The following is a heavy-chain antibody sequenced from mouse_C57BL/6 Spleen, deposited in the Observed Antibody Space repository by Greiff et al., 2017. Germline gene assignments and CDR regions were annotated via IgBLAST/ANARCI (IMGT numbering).Heavy chain of an antibody. CDR1: GFTFSSYG. J-gene: IGHJ1*03. CDR3: ARGDGTRGWYFDV. D-gene: IGHD4-1*01. Sequence: EVQVVESGGDLVKPGGSLKLSCAASGFTFSSYGMSWVRQTPDKRLEWVATISSGGSYTYYPDSVKGRFTISRDNAKNTLYLQMSSLKSEDTAMYYCARGDGTRGWYFDVWGTGTTVTVSS. V-gene: IGHV5-6*01. CDR2: ISSGGSYT.